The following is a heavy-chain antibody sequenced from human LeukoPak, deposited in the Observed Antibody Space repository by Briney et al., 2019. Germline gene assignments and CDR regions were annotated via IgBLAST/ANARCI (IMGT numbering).Heavy chain of an antibody. Sequence: PGGSLRLSCAASGFTFSSYAMSWVRQAPGKGLEWVSAISGSGGSTYYADSVKGRFTISRDNSKNKLYLQMNNLGAEDTALYYCAKGRLRIALPDAGPIDHWGQGTLVTVSS. CDR1: GFTFSSYA. CDR2: ISGSGGST. V-gene: IGHV3-23*01. D-gene: IGHD2-2*01. J-gene: IGHJ4*02. CDR3: AKGRLRIALPDAGPIDH.